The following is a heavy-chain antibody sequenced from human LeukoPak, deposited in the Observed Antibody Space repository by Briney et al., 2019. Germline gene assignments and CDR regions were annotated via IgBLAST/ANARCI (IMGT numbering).Heavy chain of an antibody. CDR2: IHSSGII. D-gene: IGHD3-22*01. Sequence: PSQTLSPTCTVAGASISSYYWSWIRHPAGQAPDRIGRIHSSGIINYNPPLKSRVTISLDYSNNQGSLKLNYVTAADTAVYYCVRDEANSGYPDYWGQGTLATVSS. CDR3: VRDEANSGYPDY. V-gene: IGHV4-4*07. CDR1: GASISSYY. J-gene: IGHJ4*02.